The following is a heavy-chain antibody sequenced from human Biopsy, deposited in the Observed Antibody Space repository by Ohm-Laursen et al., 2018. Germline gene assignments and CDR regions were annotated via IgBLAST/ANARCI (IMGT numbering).Heavy chain of an antibody. J-gene: IGHJ6*02. CDR1: GGSISSNYYY. D-gene: IGHD1-26*01. CDR3: SKRDLSGTSPV. V-gene: IGHV4-39*01. CDR2: IYYGGTT. Sequence: GTLSLTCTVSGGSISSNYYYWGWIRQPPGKGLEWIASIYYGGTTHYNASLQGRVTISVDQPKNQFSLRLTSVTAADTAVYYCSKRDLSGTSPVWGQGTTVTVSS.